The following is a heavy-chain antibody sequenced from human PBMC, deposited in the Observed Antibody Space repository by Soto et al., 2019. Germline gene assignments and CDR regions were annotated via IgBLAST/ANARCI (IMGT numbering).Heavy chain of an antibody. CDR1: GFSVSSNF. Sequence: EVQLVETGGGLIQPGGSLRLSCAVSGFSVSSNFMSWVRQAPGKGLEWVSVMYSSGTTHDADSVKGRFTISRDNSKNTVYLELNSLRVDDTAVYYCARSSRKDYTFAMDTWGQGTTVIVSS. V-gene: IGHV3-53*02. CDR2: MYSSGTT. CDR3: ARSSRKDYTFAMDT. D-gene: IGHD6-6*01. J-gene: IGHJ6*02.